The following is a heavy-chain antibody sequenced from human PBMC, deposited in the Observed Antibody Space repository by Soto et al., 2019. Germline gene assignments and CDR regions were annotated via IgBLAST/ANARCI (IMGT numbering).Heavy chain of an antibody. D-gene: IGHD3-22*01. Sequence: PGGSLRLSCAVFGFTFSDYYMTWIRQAPGKGLEWVSYISSSTSHTNYADSVKGRFTISRDNAKNSLFLQMNSLRAEDTAVYYCARFDYYDSSGYLDFGPKWGQGTLVTVPS. CDR3: ARFDYYDSSGYLDFGPK. V-gene: IGHV3-11*03. CDR1: GFTFSDYY. CDR2: ISSSTSHT. J-gene: IGHJ4*02.